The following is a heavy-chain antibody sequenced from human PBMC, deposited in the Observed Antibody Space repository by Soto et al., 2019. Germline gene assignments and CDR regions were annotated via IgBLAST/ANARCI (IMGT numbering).Heavy chain of an antibody. J-gene: IGHJ6*02. CDR2: IYYSGNT. CDR3: ARDAPVALGVSNSMDV. CDR1: WGSISSGYY. D-gene: IGHD3-3*02. Sequence: SETLSLTCIVSWGSISSGYYWSWIRQHPVKGLEWIGYIYYSGNTYYNQSLKSRVSISLDTSKSQFSLKLDSVTAADTAVYYCARDAPVALGVSNSMDVWGQGTTATISS. V-gene: IGHV4-31*03.